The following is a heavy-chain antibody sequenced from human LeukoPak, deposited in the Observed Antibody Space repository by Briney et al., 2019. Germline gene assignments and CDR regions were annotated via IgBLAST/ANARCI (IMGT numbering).Heavy chain of an antibody. CDR3: ARDRSGLRFGDY. J-gene: IGHJ4*02. CDR1: GYTFTSYG. D-gene: IGHD5-12*01. Sequence: ASVKVSCKASGYTFTSYGISWVRQAPGQGLEWMGWISAYNGNTNYAQKLQGRVTMTTNTSTSTAYMELRSLRSDDTAVYYCARDRSGLRFGDYWGQGTLVTVSS. V-gene: IGHV1-18*01. CDR2: ISAYNGNT.